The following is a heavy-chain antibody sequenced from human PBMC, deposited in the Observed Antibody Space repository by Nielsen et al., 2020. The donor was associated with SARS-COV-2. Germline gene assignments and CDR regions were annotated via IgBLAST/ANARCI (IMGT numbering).Heavy chain of an antibody. CDR2: FDPEDGET. Sequence: ASVKVSCKVSGYTLTELSMHWVRQAPGKGLEWMGGFDPEDGETIYAQKFQGRVTMTEDTSTDTAYMELSSLRSEDTAVYYYATDLVQYPPWGYWGQGTLVTVSS. V-gene: IGHV1-24*01. CDR3: ATDLVQYPPWGY. J-gene: IGHJ4*02. CDR1: GYTLTELS. D-gene: IGHD4-11*01.